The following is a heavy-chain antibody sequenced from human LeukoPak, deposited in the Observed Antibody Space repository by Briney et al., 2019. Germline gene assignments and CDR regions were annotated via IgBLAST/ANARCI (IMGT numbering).Heavy chain of an antibody. CDR3: ARSWGADGYITKFDY. CDR1: GGTFSSYA. D-gene: IGHD5-24*01. V-gene: IGHV1-2*02. J-gene: IGHJ4*02. Sequence: ASVKVSCKASGGTFSSYAISWVRQAPGQGLEWMGWINPNSGGTNYAQKFQGRVTMTRDTSISTAYMELSRLRSDDTAVYYCARSWGADGYITKFDYWGQGTLVTVSS. CDR2: INPNSGGT.